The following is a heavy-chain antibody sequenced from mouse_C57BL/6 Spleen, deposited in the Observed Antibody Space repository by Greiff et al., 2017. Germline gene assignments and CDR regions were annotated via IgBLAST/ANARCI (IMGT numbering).Heavy chain of an antibody. CDR3: VRHRDYYGSSYYWYFDV. D-gene: IGHD1-1*01. CDR2: IRSKSNNYAT. Sequence: EVKLVESGGGLVQPKGSLKLSCAASGFSFNTYAMNWVRQAPGKGLEWVARIRSKSNNYATYYADSVKDRFTISRDDSESMLYLQMNNLKTEDTAMYYCVRHRDYYGSSYYWYFDVWGTGTTVTVSS. V-gene: IGHV10-1*01. CDR1: GFSFNTYA. J-gene: IGHJ1*03.